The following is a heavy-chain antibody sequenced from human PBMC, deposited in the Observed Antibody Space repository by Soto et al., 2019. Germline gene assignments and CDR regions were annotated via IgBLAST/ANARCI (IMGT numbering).Heavy chain of an antibody. CDR2: ISYDGSNK. Sequence: GGSLRLSCAASGITFGSYGMHWVRQAPGKGLEWVAVISYDGSNKYYADSVKGRFTISRDNSKNTLYLQMNSLRAEDTAVYYCAKDWAAAGTRYAFDIWGQGTMVTVSS. V-gene: IGHV3-30*18. CDR3: AKDWAAAGTRYAFDI. J-gene: IGHJ3*02. CDR1: GITFGSYG. D-gene: IGHD6-13*01.